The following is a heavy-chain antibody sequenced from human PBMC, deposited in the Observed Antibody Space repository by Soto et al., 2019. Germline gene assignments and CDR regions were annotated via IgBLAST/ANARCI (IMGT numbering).Heavy chain of an antibody. J-gene: IGHJ3*02. V-gene: IGHV1-2*02. CDR3: ARGGGVGVAGSAAFDM. D-gene: IGHD3-3*01. Sequence: QLHLVQSEAVVKKPGASVTVSCSASGYPVTAYYMHWVRQAPGRGLEWMGGINPATGAAKYTQTFQGRVTLTRETSTSTVFMELIGLTSEDTAGFYCARGGGVGVAGSAAFDMWGQGTLVTVSS. CDR2: INPATGAA. CDR1: GYPVTAYY.